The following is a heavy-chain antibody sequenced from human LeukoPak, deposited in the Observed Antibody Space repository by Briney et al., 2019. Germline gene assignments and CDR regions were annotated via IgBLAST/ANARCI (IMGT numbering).Heavy chain of an antibody. J-gene: IGHJ4*02. CDR1: GGTFSSYA. CDR2: IIPIFGTA. V-gene: IGHV1-69*05. D-gene: IGHD2-2*01. Sequence: ASVKVSCKASGGTFSSYAISWVRQAPGQGLEWMGGIIPIFGTANYAQKIQGRVTITTDESTSTAYMELSSLRSEDTAVYYCVRGDVPAVETGYFDYWGQGTLVTVSS. CDR3: VRGDVPAVETGYFDY.